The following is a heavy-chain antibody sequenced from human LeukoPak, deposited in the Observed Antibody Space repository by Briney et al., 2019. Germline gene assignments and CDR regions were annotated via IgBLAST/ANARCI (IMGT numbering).Heavy chain of an antibody. CDR2: ISSSSYI. Sequence: PGGSLRLSCAASGFTFSSYSMNWVRQAPGKGLEWVSSISSSSYIYYADSVKGRFTISRDNAKNSLYLQMNSLRAEDTAAYYCARWENYDRDFDYWGQGTLVTVSS. CDR3: ARWENYDRDFDY. V-gene: IGHV3-21*01. J-gene: IGHJ4*02. CDR1: GFTFSSYS. D-gene: IGHD1-7*01.